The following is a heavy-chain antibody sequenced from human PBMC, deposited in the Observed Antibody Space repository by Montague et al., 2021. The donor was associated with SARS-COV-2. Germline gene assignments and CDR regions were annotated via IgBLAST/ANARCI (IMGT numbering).Heavy chain of an antibody. CDR3: TTDNYDQSWDAFDI. D-gene: IGHD3-22*01. Sequence: SLRLSCAASGFTFSNAWMSWVRQAPGKGLEWVGRIKSKTDGGTTDYAAPAKGRFTISRDDSKNTLYLQMNSLKTEDTAVYYCTTDNYDQSWDAFDIWGQGTMVTVSS. J-gene: IGHJ3*02. V-gene: IGHV3-15*01. CDR1: GFTFSNAW. CDR2: IKSKTDGGTT.